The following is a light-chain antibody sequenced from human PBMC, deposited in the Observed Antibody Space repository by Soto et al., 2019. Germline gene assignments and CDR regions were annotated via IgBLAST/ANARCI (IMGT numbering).Light chain of an antibody. V-gene: IGKV3D-20*02. CDR1: QSVSSTY. Sequence: IVLTQSPCTLSFSPGEIATLSFRANQSVSSTYLILYQQKPVQAPRLLIYGASSRATGVPDRFSGGGSGTDFSLTISSLEPEYFAVYYCQQRSNSLTFGGGTKVDIK. CDR3: QQRSNSLT. J-gene: IGKJ4*01. CDR2: GAS.